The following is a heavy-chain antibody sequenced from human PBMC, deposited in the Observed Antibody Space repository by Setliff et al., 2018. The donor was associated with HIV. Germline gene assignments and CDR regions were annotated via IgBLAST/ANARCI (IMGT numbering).Heavy chain of an antibody. J-gene: IGHJ4*02. Sequence: SETLSLTCTGSGASISSYYWSWIRQPPGKGLEWIVYIYSSGSTNYNPSPKSRVTISVDTSKNQFSLKLSSVTAADTAVYYCARTPGTIGGYDYWGKGTLVTSPQ. V-gene: IGHV4-59*01. CDR2: IYSSGST. CDR1: GASISSYY. D-gene: IGHD3-9*01. CDR3: ARTPGTIGGYDY.